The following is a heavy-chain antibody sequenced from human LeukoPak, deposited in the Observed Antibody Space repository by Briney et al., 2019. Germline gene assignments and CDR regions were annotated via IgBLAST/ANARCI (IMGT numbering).Heavy chain of an antibody. J-gene: IGHJ4*02. CDR2: IYYSGST. CDR1: GGSISSGGYY. V-gene: IGHV4-31*03. Sequence: PSETLSLTCTVSGGSISSGGYYWSWIRQHPGKGLEWIGYIYYSGSTYYNPSLKSRVTISVDTSKNQFSLKLSSVTAADTAVYYCARADNTYYYDSSGSLSLDYWGQGTLVTVSS. D-gene: IGHD3-22*01. CDR3: ARADNTYYYDSSGSLSLDY.